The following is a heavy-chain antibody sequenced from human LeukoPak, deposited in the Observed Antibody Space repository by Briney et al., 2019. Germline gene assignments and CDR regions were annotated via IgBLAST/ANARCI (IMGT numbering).Heavy chain of an antibody. CDR2: INPNSGGT. D-gene: IGHD3-10*01. Sequence: ASVKVSCKASGYTFTGYYMHWVRQAPGQGLEWMGWINPNSGGTNYAQKFQGRVTMTRDTSISTAYMELSRLRSDDTAVYYCVHGEYGSGSYYPYYYGMDVWGQGTTVTVSS. J-gene: IGHJ6*02. CDR3: VHGEYGSGSYYPYYYGMDV. V-gene: IGHV1-2*02. CDR1: GYTFTGYY.